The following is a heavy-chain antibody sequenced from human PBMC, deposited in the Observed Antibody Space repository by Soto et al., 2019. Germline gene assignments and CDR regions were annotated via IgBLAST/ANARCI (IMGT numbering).Heavy chain of an antibody. Sequence: QLQLQESGSGLVKPSQTLSLTCAVSGDSISRGGYSWNWIRQPPGKGLEWIGYIYHSGCTDYNPSPKRRATISEDRSKNQFSLNLRSVTAADTAVYYCARDDRSGYFFDYWGQGTLVTVSS. CDR2: IYHSGCT. CDR3: ARDDRSGYFFDY. V-gene: IGHV4-30-2*01. CDR1: GDSISRGGYS. J-gene: IGHJ4*02. D-gene: IGHD3-22*01.